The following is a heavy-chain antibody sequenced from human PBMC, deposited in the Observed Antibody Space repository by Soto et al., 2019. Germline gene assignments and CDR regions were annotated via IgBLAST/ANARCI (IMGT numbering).Heavy chain of an antibody. Sequence: GGSLRLSCAASGFTVSSNYMSWVRQAPGKGLEWVSVIYSGGSTFYADSVKGRFTISRDNSKNTLYLQMNSLRAEDTAVYYCARGSRYCSSTSCLSPFDPWGQGTLVTVSS. J-gene: IGHJ5*02. CDR2: IYSGGST. CDR1: GFTVSSNY. V-gene: IGHV3-66*01. CDR3: ARGSRYCSSTSCLSPFDP. D-gene: IGHD2-2*01.